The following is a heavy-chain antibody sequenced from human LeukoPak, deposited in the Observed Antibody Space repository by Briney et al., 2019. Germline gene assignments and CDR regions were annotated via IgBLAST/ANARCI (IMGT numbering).Heavy chain of an antibody. CDR3: ARGFFVVAGSNWFDP. D-gene: IGHD2-21*01. V-gene: IGHV1-24*01. CDR1: GYTLTELS. J-gene: IGHJ5*02. Sequence: VSVKVSCKVSGYTLTELSMHWVRQAPGKGLEWMGGFDPEDGETIYAQKFQGRVTMTRNTSISTAYMELSSLRSEDTAVYYCARGFFVVAGSNWFDPWGQGTLVTVSS. CDR2: FDPEDGET.